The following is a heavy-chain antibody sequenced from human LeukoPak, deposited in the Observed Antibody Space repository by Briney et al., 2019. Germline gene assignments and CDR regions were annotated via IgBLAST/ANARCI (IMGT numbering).Heavy chain of an antibody. Sequence: PSETLSLTRTVSGGSISSYYWSWIRQPPGKGLEWIGYIYYSGSTNYNPSLKSQVTISADTSKNQFSLKLSSVTAADTAVYYCARRAGYSSGDAFDIWGQGTMVTVSS. CDR1: GGSISSYY. CDR2: IYYSGST. V-gene: IGHV4-59*08. J-gene: IGHJ3*02. CDR3: ARRAGYSSGDAFDI. D-gene: IGHD6-25*01.